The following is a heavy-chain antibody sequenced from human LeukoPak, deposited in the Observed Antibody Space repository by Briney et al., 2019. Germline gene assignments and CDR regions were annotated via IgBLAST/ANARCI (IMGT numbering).Heavy chain of an antibody. CDR1: GGSISSSSYD. D-gene: IGHD3-9*01. CDR3: ARTSLRYFDSLPRSFDY. J-gene: IGHJ4*02. CDR2: IYYSGST. Sequence: SETLSLTCTVSGGSISSSSYDWGWIRQPPGKGLEWIGSIYYSGSTYYNPSLKSRVTISVDTSKNQFSLKLSSVTAADTAVYYCARTSLRYFDSLPRSFDYWGQGTLVTVSS. V-gene: IGHV4-39*07.